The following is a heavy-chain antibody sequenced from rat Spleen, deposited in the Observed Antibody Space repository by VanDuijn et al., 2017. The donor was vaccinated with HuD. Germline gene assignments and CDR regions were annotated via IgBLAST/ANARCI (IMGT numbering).Heavy chain of an antibody. D-gene: IGHD1-12*02. CDR3: TTDTFYDGTYYPGGFDY. J-gene: IGHJ2*01. CDR2: SGTGGDNT. CDR1: GFTFSNYY. Sequence: EVQLVESGGGLVQPGRSLKLSCAASGFTFSNYYMAWVRQAPTKNLEWVANSGTGGDNTYYRDSVKGRDTISRDNAKSALYLQLDSLRSEDTATYYCTTDTFYDGTYYPGGFDYWGQGVMVTVSS. V-gene: IGHV5-27*01.